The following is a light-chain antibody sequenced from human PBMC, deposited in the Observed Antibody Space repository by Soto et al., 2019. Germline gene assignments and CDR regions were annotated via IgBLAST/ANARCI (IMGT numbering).Light chain of an antibody. CDR1: SSDVGSHNL. Sequence: QSVLTQPASVSGSPGQSITISCTGTSSDVGSHNLVSWYQQHPGQAPKLMIYEVSKRLLGVSTRFSASKSGNTASLTISGLQAEDEADYYCCSYGGSRAVFGRGTQLTVL. V-gene: IGLV2-23*02. CDR3: CSYGGSRAV. J-gene: IGLJ7*01. CDR2: EVS.